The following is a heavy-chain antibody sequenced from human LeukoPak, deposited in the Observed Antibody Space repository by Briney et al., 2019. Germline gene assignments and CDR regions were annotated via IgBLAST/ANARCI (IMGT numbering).Heavy chain of an antibody. D-gene: IGHD2-15*01. CDR1: GGTFSSYA. Sequence: ASVKVSCKASGGTFSSYAISWVRQAPGQGLEWMGRIIPILGIANYAQKFQGRVTITADKSTSTAYMELSSLRSEDTAVYYCARGGAVVAAYDYWGQGTLVTVSP. V-gene: IGHV1-69*04. J-gene: IGHJ4*02. CDR3: ARGGAVVAAYDY. CDR2: IIPILGIA.